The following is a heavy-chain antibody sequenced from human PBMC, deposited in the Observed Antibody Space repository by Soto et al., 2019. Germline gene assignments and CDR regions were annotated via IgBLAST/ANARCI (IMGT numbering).Heavy chain of an antibody. CDR2: ISGSGGST. D-gene: IGHD3-10*01. CDR3: ATDSPRGGRHFDS. CDR1: GFTFSSYA. J-gene: IGHJ4*02. Sequence: EVQLLESGGGLVQPGGSLRLSCAASGFTFSSYAMSWVRQAPGKGLDWVSAISGSGGSTNYADSVKGRFTISRDNSMHTLCLQMNSLRAADPAVYYCATDSPRGGRHFDSWGQGNLVTVSS. V-gene: IGHV3-23*01.